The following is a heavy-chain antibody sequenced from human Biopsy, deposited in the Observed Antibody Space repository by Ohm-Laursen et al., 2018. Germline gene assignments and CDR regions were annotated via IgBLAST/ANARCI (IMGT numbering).Heavy chain of an antibody. CDR2: INTENGNT. V-gene: IGHV1-18*01. CDR3: ARAKLEPVYYYYGMDV. J-gene: IGHJ6*02. CDR1: GYTFTSYG. Sequence: EVSVKVSCKASGYTFTSYGISWVRQAPGQGLEWMGWINTENGNTIYAQNLQGRVTMTADTSTSTAYMEVTSLRSDDTAVYYCARAKLEPVYYYYGMDVWGQGTTVTVSS. D-gene: IGHD1-1*01.